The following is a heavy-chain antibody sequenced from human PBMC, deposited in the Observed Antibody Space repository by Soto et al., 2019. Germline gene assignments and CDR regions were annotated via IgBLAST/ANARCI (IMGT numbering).Heavy chain of an antibody. CDR3: ARDLTREGDYYDRSGYYLDY. CDR1: GYTFARYY. D-gene: IGHD3-22*01. Sequence: APVKGSCKASGYTFARYYMHWVRQAPGQGLEWMGIINPSDDATSYAEKFQGRLTMTKDTSTSTVYMEMSSLRSEDTAVYYCARDLTREGDYYDRSGYYLDYWGQGTLVTVSS. V-gene: IGHV1-46*01. J-gene: IGHJ4*02. CDR2: INPSDDAT.